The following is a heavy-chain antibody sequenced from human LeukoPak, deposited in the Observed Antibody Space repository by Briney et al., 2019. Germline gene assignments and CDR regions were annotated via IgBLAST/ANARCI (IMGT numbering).Heavy chain of an antibody. V-gene: IGHV3-74*01. CDR1: GITFSSSW. J-gene: IGHJ4*02. D-gene: IGHD2-15*01. CDR3: AKDGGHCSGGSCYRFDY. CDR2: VNSDGSNT. Sequence: PGGSLRLSCAASGITFSSSWMHWVRQAPGKGLVWVSRVNSDGSNTIYADSVKGRFTISRDNAKSTLYLQMNSLRAEDTAVYYCAKDGGHCSGGSCYRFDYWGQGTLVTVSS.